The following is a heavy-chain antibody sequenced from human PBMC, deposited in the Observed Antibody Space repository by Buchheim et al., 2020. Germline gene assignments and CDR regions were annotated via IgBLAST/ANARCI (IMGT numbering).Heavy chain of an antibody. Sequence: VQLVESGGGVVQPGRSLRLSCAASGFTFSSYGMHWVRQAPGKGLEWVAFIRYDGSNKYYADSVKGRFTISRDNSKNTLYLQMNSLRAEDTAVYYCAKMGDIVVVPAAMMEYYFDYWGQGTL. J-gene: IGHJ4*02. D-gene: IGHD2-2*01. CDR3: AKMGDIVVVPAAMMEYYFDY. CDR2: IRYDGSNK. CDR1: GFTFSSYG. V-gene: IGHV3-30*02.